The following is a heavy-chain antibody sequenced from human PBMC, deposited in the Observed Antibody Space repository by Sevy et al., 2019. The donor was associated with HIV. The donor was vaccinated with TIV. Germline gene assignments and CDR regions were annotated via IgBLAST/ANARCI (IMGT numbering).Heavy chain of an antibody. CDR3: TRGYDFKNHYCYGMDV. CDR1: GFTFSDYA. V-gene: IGHV3-49*04. J-gene: IGHJ6*02. Sequence: GGSLRLSCTASGFTFSDYAMSWVRQAPGKGLEWVGFIRSKAYGGTKEYAASVKGRFTNSRDDSKSIAYLKMNSLKTEDTAADYCTRGYDFKNHYCYGMDVWGQGTTVTVSS. D-gene: IGHD3-3*01. CDR2: IRSKAYGGTK.